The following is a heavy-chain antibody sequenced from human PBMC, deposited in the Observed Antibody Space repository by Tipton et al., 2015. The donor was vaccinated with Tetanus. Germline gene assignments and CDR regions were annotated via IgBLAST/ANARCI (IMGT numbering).Heavy chain of an antibody. J-gene: IGHJ6*02. CDR1: GGSFSDFY. CDR2: INHSGSA. D-gene: IGHD3-10*01. V-gene: IGHV4-34*01. Sequence: GLVKPSETLSLTCGVSGGSFSDFYWSWIRQSPGQGLVWIGEINHSGSANKNPSLKSRVTMSVDTTKKQVSLKLSSVTAADTAVYYCARGDYYGSGTYDVWGQGTTVTVPS. CDR3: ARGDYYGSGTYDV.